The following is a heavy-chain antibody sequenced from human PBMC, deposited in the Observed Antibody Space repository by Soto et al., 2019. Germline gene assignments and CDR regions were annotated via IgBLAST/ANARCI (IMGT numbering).Heavy chain of an antibody. J-gene: IGHJ1*01. CDR3: PRRGGSYSGRYFQH. D-gene: IGHD1-26*01. CDR2: IYSGGST. Sequence: EVQLVESGGGLIQPGGSLRLSCAASGFTVSSNYMSWVRQAPGKGLEWVSVIYSGGSTYYADSVKGRFTISRDNSKNTLYLQMNSLRAEDTAVYYFPRRGGSYSGRYFQHWGQGTLVTVSS. V-gene: IGHV3-53*01. CDR1: GFTVSSNY.